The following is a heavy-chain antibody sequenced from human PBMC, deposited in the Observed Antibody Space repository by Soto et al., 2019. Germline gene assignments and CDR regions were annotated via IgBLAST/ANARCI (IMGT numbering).Heavy chain of an antibody. Sequence: QVQLVQSGAEVKKPGASVKVSCKASGYTFTSYGISWVRQAPGQGLEWMGWISAYNGNTNYAQKLQGRVTMTTDTYTSTAYMELRSLRSDDTAVYYCARYCSSTSCYATWFDPWGQGTLVTVSS. CDR1: GYTFTSYG. D-gene: IGHD2-2*01. V-gene: IGHV1-18*01. CDR2: ISAYNGNT. CDR3: ARYCSSTSCYATWFDP. J-gene: IGHJ5*02.